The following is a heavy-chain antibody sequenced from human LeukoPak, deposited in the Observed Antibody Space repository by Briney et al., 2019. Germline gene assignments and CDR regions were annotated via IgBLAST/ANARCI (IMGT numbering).Heavy chain of an antibody. CDR2: TYSGGST. V-gene: IGHV3-66*01. J-gene: IGHJ4*02. Sequence: SGGSLRLSCAASGFTVSSNYMSWVRQAPGKGLEWVSVTYSGGSTYYADSVKGRFTISRDNSKNTLYLQMNSLRAEDTAVYYCARGNPSVNDYYDNAGFDYWGQGTLVTVSS. D-gene: IGHD3-22*01. CDR3: ARGNPSVNDYYDNAGFDY. CDR1: GFTVSSNY.